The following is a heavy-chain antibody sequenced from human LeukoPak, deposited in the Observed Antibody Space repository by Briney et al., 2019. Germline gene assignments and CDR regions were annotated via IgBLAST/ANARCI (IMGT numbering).Heavy chain of an antibody. J-gene: IGHJ5*02. CDR3: ARQYSSGWYWFDP. CDR1: GYSFTSYW. V-gene: IGHV5-51*01. CDR2: IYPGDSDT. D-gene: IGHD6-19*01. Sequence: GESLKISCKGSGYSFTSYWIGWVRQMPGKGLERMGIIYPGDSDTRYSPSFQGQVTISADKSISAAYLQWSSLKASDTAMYYCARQYSSGWYWFDPWGQGTLVTVSS.